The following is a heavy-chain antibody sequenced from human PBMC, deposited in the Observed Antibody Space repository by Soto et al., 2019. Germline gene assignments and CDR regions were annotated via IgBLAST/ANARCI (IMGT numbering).Heavy chain of an antibody. CDR3: ARHPIPVVTYNY. J-gene: IGHJ4*02. V-gene: IGHV4-39*01. CDR2: IYYSGST. D-gene: IGHD2-21*02. CDR1: GGSISSSSYY. Sequence: SETLSLTCNVSGGSISSSSYYWGWIRQPPGKGLEGIGCIYYSGSTYYNPSLKSRVTIYVATSKNQFSLKLSSVTAADTALYYCARHPIPVVTYNYWGQGTLVTVSS.